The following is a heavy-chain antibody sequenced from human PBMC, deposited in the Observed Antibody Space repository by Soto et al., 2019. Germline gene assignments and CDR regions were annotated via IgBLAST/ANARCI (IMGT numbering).Heavy chain of an antibody. J-gene: IGHJ3*02. CDR2: INHDGSEM. CDR3: ARGLVDM. D-gene: IGHD3-10*01. CDR1: GFPFSGYL. Sequence: EVQVVESGGGSVQPGGSLRLSCTVSGFPFSGYLMDWVRQAPGKGLEWVANINHDGSEMYYGDSVKGRFTISRDNAKNSLYLQMKSLRVEDTAVYYCARGLVDMWGQGTMVTVSS. V-gene: IGHV3-7*05.